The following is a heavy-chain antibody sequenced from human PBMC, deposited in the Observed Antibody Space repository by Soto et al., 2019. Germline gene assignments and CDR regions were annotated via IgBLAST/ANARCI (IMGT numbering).Heavy chain of an antibody. CDR3: AKVKDAFGGVIAYFDR. Sequence: GGSLRLSCAASGFTFSNYALSWVRQAPGKGLEWVSAISGSGESTYYSDSVRGRFTVSRDISKNILYPQMNSLRAEDTAVYYCAKVKDAFGGVIAYFDRWGQGTLVTVSS. CDR1: GFTFSNYA. V-gene: IGHV3-23*01. J-gene: IGHJ4*02. D-gene: IGHD3-16*02. CDR2: ISGSGEST.